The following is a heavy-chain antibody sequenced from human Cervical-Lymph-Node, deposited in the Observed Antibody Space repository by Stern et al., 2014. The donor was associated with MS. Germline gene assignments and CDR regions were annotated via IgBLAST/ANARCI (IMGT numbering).Heavy chain of an antibody. CDR1: VGSFSGYY. CDR3: ARVTTETNNFDY. Sequence: QVQLQQWGAGLLKPSETLSLTCAVYVGSFSGYYWSWIRQSPGKGLEWIGEIIHDGTTNYTPSLQSRVTISADTSKNQFSLRLSSVTAADSAVYYCARVTTETNNFDYWGQGTLVTVSS. D-gene: IGHD4-17*01. V-gene: IGHV4-34*12. J-gene: IGHJ4*01. CDR2: IIHDGTT.